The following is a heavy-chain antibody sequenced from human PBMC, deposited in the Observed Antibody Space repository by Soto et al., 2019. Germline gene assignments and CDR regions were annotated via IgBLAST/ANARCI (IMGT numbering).Heavy chain of an antibody. CDR3: ARETTAYYDILPGYSNPYY. Sequence: ESVGGVVQPGRSLRLSCAASGFTFSSYGMHWVRQAPGKGLEWVTVIWYDGSNKYYADSVKGRVTISKDNSHNTLYLQMNRPRAEASAVYYCARETTAYYDILPGYSNPYYWGPGVLVTVSS. J-gene: IGHJ4*02. CDR2: IWYDGSNK. D-gene: IGHD3-9*01. V-gene: IGHV3-33*01. CDR1: GFTFSSYG.